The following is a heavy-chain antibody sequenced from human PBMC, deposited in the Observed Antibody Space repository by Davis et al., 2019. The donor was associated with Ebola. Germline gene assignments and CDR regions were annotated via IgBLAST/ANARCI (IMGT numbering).Heavy chain of an antibody. Sequence: GESLKISCAASGFTFNNYAMAWVRQAPGKGLEWVATISGSGGATHYADSVKGRFTISRDNSRNTLYLQMNSLRGDETAVYFCAKDVGTTIFDYWGQGTLVTVSS. V-gene: IGHV3-23*01. J-gene: IGHJ4*02. CDR2: ISGSGGAT. D-gene: IGHD1-26*01. CDR3: AKDVGTTIFDY. CDR1: GFTFNNYA.